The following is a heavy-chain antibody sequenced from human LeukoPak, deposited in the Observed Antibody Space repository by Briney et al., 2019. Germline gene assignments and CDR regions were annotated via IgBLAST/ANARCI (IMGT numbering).Heavy chain of an antibody. J-gene: IGHJ4*02. D-gene: IGHD5-24*01. Sequence: GESLKISCKGSGYSFTSYWIGWVRQMPGKGLEWMGIIYPGDSDTRYSPSFQGQVTISADTPTSTAYLQWSSRRASDTAMYYCARASRDGYNQNFDHWGQGTQVTVSS. CDR3: ARASRDGYNQNFDH. CDR1: GYSFTSYW. CDR2: IYPGDSDT. V-gene: IGHV5-51*04.